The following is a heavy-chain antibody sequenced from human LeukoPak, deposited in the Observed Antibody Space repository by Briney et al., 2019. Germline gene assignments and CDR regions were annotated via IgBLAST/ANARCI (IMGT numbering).Heavy chain of an antibody. J-gene: IGHJ6*02. CDR1: GFTFGDYA. V-gene: IGHV3-49*04. CDR3: TRLTYYYGMDV. Sequence: PGGSLRLSCTASGFTFGDYAMSWVRQAPGKGLEWVGFIRSKAYGGTTEYAASVKGRFTISRDDSKSIAYLQMNSLKTEDTAVYYCTRLTYYYGMDVWGQGTTVTVSS. CDR2: IRSKAYGGTT.